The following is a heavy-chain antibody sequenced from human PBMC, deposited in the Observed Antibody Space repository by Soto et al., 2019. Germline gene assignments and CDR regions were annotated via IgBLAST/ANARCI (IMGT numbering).Heavy chain of an antibody. CDR3: ARVRRGSTGDY. J-gene: IGHJ4*02. D-gene: IGHD1-26*01. CDR2: INHSGST. CDR1: GGSFSGYY. Sequence: SETLSLTCAVYGGSFSGYYWSWIRQPPGKGLEWIGEINHSGSTNYNPSLKSRVTISVDTSKNQFSLKLSSVTAADTAVYYCARVRRGSTGDYWGQGTLVTVSS. V-gene: IGHV4-34*01.